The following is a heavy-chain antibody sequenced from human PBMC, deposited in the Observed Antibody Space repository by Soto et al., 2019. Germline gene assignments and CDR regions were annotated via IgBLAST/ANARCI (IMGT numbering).Heavy chain of an antibody. D-gene: IGHD3-10*01. CDR1: GYTFTSYD. CDR3: ARTVRAQYYYFYYLDL. V-gene: IGHV1-8*01. J-gene: IGHJ6*03. CDR2: MNPNSGNT. Sequence: ASVKVSCKASGYTFTSYDINWVRQATGQGLEWMGWMNPNSGNTGYAQKFQGRVTMTRNTSISTAYMELSSLRSEDTAVYYCARTVRAQYYYFYYLDLRGKGTTVTVSS.